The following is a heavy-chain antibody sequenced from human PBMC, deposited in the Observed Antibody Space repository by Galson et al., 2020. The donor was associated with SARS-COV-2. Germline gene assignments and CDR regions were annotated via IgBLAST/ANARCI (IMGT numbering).Heavy chain of an antibody. CDR2: NHPSGST. V-gene: IGHV4-38-2*01. CDR3: ARQGVNMIVLVTVPGWYFDL. J-gene: IGHJ2*01. Sequence: SETLSLTCAASGYSISTTNYWGWVRQPPGKGLEWTGRNHPSGSTYYNPSLKSRVTISLDTSKNQFSLRLDSVTAADTALYYCARQGVNMIVLVTVPGWYFDLLGRGTLVTVSS. D-gene: IGHD3-22*01. CDR1: GYSISTTNY.